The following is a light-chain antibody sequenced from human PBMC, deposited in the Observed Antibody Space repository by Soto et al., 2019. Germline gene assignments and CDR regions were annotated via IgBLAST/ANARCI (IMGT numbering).Light chain of an antibody. CDR3: SSYAGSNNFVV. CDR1: SSDVGGYNY. V-gene: IGLV2-8*01. J-gene: IGLJ2*01. Sequence: QSVLTQPPSASGSPGQSVTISCTGTSSDVGGYNYVSWYQQHPGKAPKLMIYEVTKRPSGVPDRFSGSKSCNTASLTVSGLQAEDEGDFYCSSYAGSNNFVVFGGGTKLTVL. CDR2: EVT.